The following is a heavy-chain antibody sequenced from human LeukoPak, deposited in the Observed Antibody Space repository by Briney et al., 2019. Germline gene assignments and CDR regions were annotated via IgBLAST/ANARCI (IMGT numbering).Heavy chain of an antibody. D-gene: IGHD2-8*01. CDR1: GGSISSGSYY. V-gene: IGHV4-61*02. CDR3: ASSIGV. CDR2: IYTSGST. Sequence: PSETLSLTCTVSGGSISSGSYYCSWIRQPAGRGLEWIGRIYTSGSTNYSPSLKSRVTISVDTSKNQFSLKLSSVTAADTAVYYCASSIGVWGQETLVTVSS. J-gene: IGHJ4*02.